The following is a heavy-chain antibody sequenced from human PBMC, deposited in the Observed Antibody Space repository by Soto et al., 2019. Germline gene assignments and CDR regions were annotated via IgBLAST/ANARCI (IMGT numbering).Heavy chain of an antibody. Sequence: QVQLVQSGAEVKKPGSSVKVSCKASGGTFSGYAISWVRQAPGQGLEWMGGIIPIFGTANYAQKFQGRVTITADESTSTAYMELSSLRSEDTAVYYCARVLWFGELSESGGWFDPWGQGTLVTVSS. V-gene: IGHV1-69*01. CDR3: ARVLWFGELSESGGWFDP. CDR1: GGTFSGYA. D-gene: IGHD3-10*01. CDR2: IIPIFGTA. J-gene: IGHJ5*02.